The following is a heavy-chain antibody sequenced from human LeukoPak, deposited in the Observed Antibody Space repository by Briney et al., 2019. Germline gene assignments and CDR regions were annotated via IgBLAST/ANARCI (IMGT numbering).Heavy chain of an antibody. D-gene: IGHD3-22*01. J-gene: IGHJ4*02. CDR1: GFTFSSYA. V-gene: IGHV3-30-3*01. Sequence: GGSLRLSCAASGFTFSSYAMHWVRQAPGKGLEWVAVISYDGSNKYYADSVKGRFTISRGNSKNTLYLQMNSLRAEDTAVYYCASHLVVSALDYWGQGTLVTVSS. CDR2: ISYDGSNK. CDR3: ASHLVVSALDY.